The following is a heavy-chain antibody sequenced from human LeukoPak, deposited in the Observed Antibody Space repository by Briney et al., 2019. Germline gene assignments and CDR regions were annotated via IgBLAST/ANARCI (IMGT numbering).Heavy chain of an antibody. V-gene: IGHV4-4*02. CDR3: AKDPIFSGSYGVFDY. CDR2: THHGGNS. J-gene: IGHJ4*02. CDR1: GASISSSNC. D-gene: IGHD1-26*01. Sequence: SGTLSLTCAVSGASISSSNCWSWVRQPPGKGLEWIGETHHGGNSNYNPSLKSRVTISIDKSKNQFSLRLKSVTAADTAVYYCAKDPIFSGSYGVFDYWGLGTLVTVSS.